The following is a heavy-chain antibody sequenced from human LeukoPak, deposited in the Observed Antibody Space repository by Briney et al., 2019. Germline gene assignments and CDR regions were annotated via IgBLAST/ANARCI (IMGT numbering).Heavy chain of an antibody. J-gene: IGHJ3*02. V-gene: IGHV1-2*02. CDR2: INPNSGGT. CDR3: ARDLDYYGSGSFFNI. Sequence: ASVMVSCKASGYTFTGYYMHWVRQAPGQGLEWMGWINPNSGGTNYAQKFQGRVTMTRDTSITTAYMELSRLRSDDTAVYYCARDLDYYGSGSFFNIWGQGTMVTVSS. CDR1: GYTFTGYY. D-gene: IGHD3-10*01.